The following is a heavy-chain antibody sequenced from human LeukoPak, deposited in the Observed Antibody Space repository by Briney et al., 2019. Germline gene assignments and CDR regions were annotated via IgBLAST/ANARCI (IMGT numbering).Heavy chain of an antibody. Sequence: SETLSLTCTVSDGSISSGDYYWSWIRQPPGKGMEGIGHIYYIGSTYYNSSLKSRVTISVDTSKNQFSLKLSSVTAADTAVYYCARYDSGSYHYSWFDPWGQGTLVTVSS. CDR1: DGSISSGDYY. CDR2: IYYIGST. D-gene: IGHD3-10*01. J-gene: IGHJ5*02. CDR3: ARYDSGSYHYSWFDP. V-gene: IGHV4-30-4*01.